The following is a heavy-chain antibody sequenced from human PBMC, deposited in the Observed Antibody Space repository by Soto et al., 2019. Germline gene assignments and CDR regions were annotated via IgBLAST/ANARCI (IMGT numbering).Heavy chain of an antibody. Sequence: ASVKVSCKASGYTFTSYAMHWVRQAPGQRLEWMGWINAGNGNTKYSQKFQGRVTITRDTSASTAYMELSSLRSEDTAVYYCARGTVTTRKYYYYGMDVWGQGTTVTVSS. CDR2: INAGNGNT. CDR3: ARGTVTTRKYYYYGMDV. D-gene: IGHD4-4*01. CDR1: GYTFTSYA. J-gene: IGHJ6*02. V-gene: IGHV1-3*01.